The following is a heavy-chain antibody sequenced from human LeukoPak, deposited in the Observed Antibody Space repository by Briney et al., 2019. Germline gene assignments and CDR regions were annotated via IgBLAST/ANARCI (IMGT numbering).Heavy chain of an antibody. CDR2: SRHNVNT. V-gene: IGHV4-38-2*02. J-gene: IGHJ6*03. D-gene: IGHD3-3*01. Sequence: PSETLSLTCSVSGYSFSSGYAWAWIRQPPGQGLEWIGSSRHNVNTHYNPSLKSRVTVSIDTSENKFSLKLTSVTASDTAVYYCARGADYDFWSGYYTNYYYYYYMDVWGKGTTVTVSS. CDR3: ARGADYDFWSGYYTNYYYYYYMDV. CDR1: GYSFSSGYA.